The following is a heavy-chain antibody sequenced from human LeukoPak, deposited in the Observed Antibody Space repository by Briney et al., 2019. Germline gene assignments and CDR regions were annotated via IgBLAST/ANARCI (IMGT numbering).Heavy chain of an antibody. V-gene: IGHV3-30*02. CDR3: AKDQLWFGELLYGYFDY. J-gene: IGHJ4*02. D-gene: IGHD3-10*01. CDR2: IRYDGSNK. CDR1: GFTFSSYG. Sequence: GGSLRLSCAASGFTFSSYGMHWVRQAPGKGLEWVAFIRYDGSNKYYADSVKGRFTISRDNSKNTLYLQMNSLRAEDTAVYYCAKDQLWFGELLYGYFDYWGQGTLVTVSS.